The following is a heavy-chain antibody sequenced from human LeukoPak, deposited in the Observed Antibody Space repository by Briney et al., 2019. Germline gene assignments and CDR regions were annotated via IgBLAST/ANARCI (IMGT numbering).Heavy chain of an antibody. J-gene: IGHJ4*02. CDR1: GYSISSGYY. Sequence: SETLSLTCAVSGYSISSGYYWGWIRPPPGKGREWIGSIYHSGTTYYNPSLKRRLTISVDTSNTQFSLKLSSVTAADTAVYYCATALNYDSSGYYDYWGQGTLVTVSS. CDR3: ATALNYDSSGYYDY. V-gene: IGHV4-38-2*01. CDR2: IYHSGTT. D-gene: IGHD3-22*01.